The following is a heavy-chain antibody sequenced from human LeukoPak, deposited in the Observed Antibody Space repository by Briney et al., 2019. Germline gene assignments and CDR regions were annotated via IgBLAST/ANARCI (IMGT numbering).Heavy chain of an antibody. J-gene: IGHJ4*02. CDR1: GFTFSTYS. V-gene: IGHV3-48*01. Sequence: GGSLRLSCAASGFTFSTYSMNWVRQAPGKGLEWVSYISISSGIIYYADSVKGRFTISRDNAKNSLYLQMNSLRAEDTAVYYCARQEALGDRLWFGELSGPYYYFDYWGQGTLVTVSS. CDR2: ISISSGII. D-gene: IGHD3-10*01. CDR3: ARQEALGDRLWFGELSGPYYYFDY.